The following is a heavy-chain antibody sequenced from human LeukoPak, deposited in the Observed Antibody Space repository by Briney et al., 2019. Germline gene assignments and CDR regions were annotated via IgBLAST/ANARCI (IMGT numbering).Heavy chain of an antibody. J-gene: IGHJ4*02. V-gene: IGHV4-4*02. CDR3: AREGGPYRPLDY. CDR1: GGSTSNTNW. CDR2: VNLQGST. Sequence: PSGTLSLTCGVSGGSTSNTNWWTWVRQPSGKGLEWIGEVNLQGSTNYNPSLKSRVAISVDKSENHISLKLTSVTAADTAVYYCAREGGPYRPLDYSGQGTLVTVAS.